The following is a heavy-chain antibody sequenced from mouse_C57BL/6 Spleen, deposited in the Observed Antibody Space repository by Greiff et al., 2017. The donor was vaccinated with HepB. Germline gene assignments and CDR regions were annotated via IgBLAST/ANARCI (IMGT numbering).Heavy chain of an antibody. Sequence: EVKLQQSGPELVKPGASVKISCKASGYSFTGYYMNWVKQSPEKSLEWIGEINPSTGGTTYNQKFKAKATLTVDKSSSTAYMQLKSLTSEDSAVYYCARSFPYDYDGRYYAMDYWGQGTSVTVSS. J-gene: IGHJ4*01. V-gene: IGHV1-42*01. CDR3: ARSFPYDYDGRYYAMDY. CDR2: INPSTGGT. D-gene: IGHD2-4*01. CDR1: GYSFTGYY.